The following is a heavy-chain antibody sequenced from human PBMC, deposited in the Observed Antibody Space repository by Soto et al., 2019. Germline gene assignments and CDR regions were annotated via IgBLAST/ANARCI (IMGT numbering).Heavy chain of an antibody. V-gene: IGHV1-18*01. CDR1: GYTFNTYG. CDR3: ARDPHEFWTSYWFDP. CDR2: ISAYDGKT. D-gene: IGHD3-3*01. Sequence: GASVKVSCKTSGYTFNTYGINWVRQAPGQGLELMGWISAYDGKTTYAEKFQGRVTLITDTSTSTAYMELRSLRSDDTAIYYCARDPHEFWTSYWFDPWGQGTPVTVSS. J-gene: IGHJ5*02.